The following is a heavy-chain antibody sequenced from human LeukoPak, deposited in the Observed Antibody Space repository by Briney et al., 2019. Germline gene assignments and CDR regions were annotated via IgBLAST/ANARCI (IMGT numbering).Heavy chain of an antibody. CDR2: ISGSGGST. V-gene: IGHV3-23*01. CDR3: AKDMDEYWTPSFDY. D-gene: IGHD2/OR15-2a*01. Sequence: GGSLRLSCAASGLTFSSYAMSWVRQAPGKGLEWVSAISGSGGSTYYADSVKGRFTISRDNSKNTLYLQMNSLRAEDTAVYYCAKDMDEYWTPSFDYWGQGTLVTVSS. J-gene: IGHJ4*02. CDR1: GLTFSSYA.